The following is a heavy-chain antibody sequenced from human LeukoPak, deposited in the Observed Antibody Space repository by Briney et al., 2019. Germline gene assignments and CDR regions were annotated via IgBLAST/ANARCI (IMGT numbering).Heavy chain of an antibody. J-gene: IGHJ4*02. CDR2: IYYSGST. Sequence: PSETLSLTCTVSGGSISSSSYYWGWIRQPPGKGLEWIGSIYYSGSTYYNPSLKSRVTISVDTSKNQFSLKLSSVTAADTAVYYCARNHGDYHDASPFDYWGQGTLVTVSS. D-gene: IGHD4-17*01. CDR3: ARNHGDYHDASPFDY. V-gene: IGHV4-39*07. CDR1: GGSISSSSYY.